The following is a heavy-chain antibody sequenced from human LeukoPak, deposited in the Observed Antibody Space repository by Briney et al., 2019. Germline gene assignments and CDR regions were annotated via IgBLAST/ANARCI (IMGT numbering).Heavy chain of an antibody. J-gene: IGHJ4*02. CDR3: ARDGSKGY. CDR1: GFTFSNYN. CDR2: ISSTSSYI. V-gene: IGHV3-21*06. Sequence: PGGSLRLSCAASGFTFSNYNFYWVRQAPGKGLEWVSSISSTSSYIYYADSVKGRFTISRDNAKNSLYLQMNSLRAEDTAVYYCARDGSKGYWGQGILVTVSS.